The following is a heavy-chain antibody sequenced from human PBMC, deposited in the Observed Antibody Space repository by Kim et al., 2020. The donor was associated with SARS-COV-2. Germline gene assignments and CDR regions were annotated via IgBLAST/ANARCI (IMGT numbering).Heavy chain of an antibody. V-gene: IGHV3-74*01. J-gene: IGHJ6*02. Sequence: GGSLRLSCAASGFTFRNYWINWVRQAPGKGLVWVSRISSDGSSTNYADSVKGRFTLSRDNAENTLYLQMNSLRAEDTAVYYCARGLFRTGFDVWGQGTMVTVSS. CDR1: GFTFRNYW. CDR2: ISSDGSST. D-gene: IGHD2-21*02. CDR3: ARGLFRTGFDV.